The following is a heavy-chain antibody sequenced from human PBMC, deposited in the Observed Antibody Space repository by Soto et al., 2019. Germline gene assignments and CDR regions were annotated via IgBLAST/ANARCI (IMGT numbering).Heavy chain of an antibody. J-gene: IGHJ4*02. CDR3: AHSNYDILTGSPYFDY. Sequence: QITLKESGPTLVKPTQTLTLTCTFSGFSLSTSGVGVGWIRQPPGKALEWLALIYWDDDKRYSPSLKSRLTITXXTXKXXVVLTMTNMDPVDTATYYCAHSNYDILTGSPYFDYWGQGTLVTVSS. D-gene: IGHD3-9*01. CDR1: GFSLSTSGVG. V-gene: IGHV2-5*02. CDR2: IYWDDDK.